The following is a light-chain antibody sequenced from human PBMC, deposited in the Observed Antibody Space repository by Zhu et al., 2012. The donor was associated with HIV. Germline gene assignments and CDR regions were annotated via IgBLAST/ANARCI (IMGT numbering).Light chain of an antibody. CDR3: QQSSNWPPGLT. CDR1: QSVSNN. J-gene: IGKJ4*01. Sequence: EVVMTQSPATLSVSAGERATLSCRASQSVSNNLAWYQQKPGQAPRLLIYGASNRATGIAARFSGSGSRTDFTLTISSLEPEDFAVYYCQQSSNWPPGLTFGGGTKVEIK. V-gene: IGKV3-11*01. CDR2: GAS.